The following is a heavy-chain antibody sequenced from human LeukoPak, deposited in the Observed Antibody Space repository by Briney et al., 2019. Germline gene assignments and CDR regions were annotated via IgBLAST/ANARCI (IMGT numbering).Heavy chain of an antibody. Sequence: SETLSLTCTVSGGSISSYYWSWIRQTPGKGLEWIGYIYYSGSTNYNPSLKSRVTISVDTSKNQFSLKLSSVTAADTAVYFCARHGASGCYLYYFDYWGQGTLVTVSS. CDR2: IYYSGST. CDR1: GGSISSYY. J-gene: IGHJ4*02. CDR3: ARHGASGCYLYYFDY. V-gene: IGHV4-59*08. D-gene: IGHD1-26*01.